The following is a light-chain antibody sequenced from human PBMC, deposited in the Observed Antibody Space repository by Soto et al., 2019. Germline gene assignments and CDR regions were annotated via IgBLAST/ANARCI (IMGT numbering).Light chain of an antibody. CDR2: DAS. V-gene: IGKV1-33*01. J-gene: IGKJ2*01. CDR1: EDITNY. Sequence: DIQMTQSPSSLSASVGDKVTITCQADEDITNYLNWYQQKAGKAPKLLIYDASNLETGVPSRFSGSGSGTEFTFTISSLQPEDFATYYCQQYDYLPYTFGQVTKREIK. CDR3: QQYDYLPYT.